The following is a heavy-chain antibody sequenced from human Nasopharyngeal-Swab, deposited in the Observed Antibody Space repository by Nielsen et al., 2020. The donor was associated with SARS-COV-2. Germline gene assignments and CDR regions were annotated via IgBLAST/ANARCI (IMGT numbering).Heavy chain of an antibody. Sequence: ASVKVSCKASGYTFTSYGLSWVRQAPGQGLEWMGWISAYNGNTNYAQKLQGRVTMTTDTSTSTAYMELRSLRSDDTAVYYCARDPPPEAWIQLWGDYYYGMDVWGQGTTGTVSS. CDR3: ARDPPPEAWIQLWGDYYYGMDV. CDR1: GYTFTSYG. D-gene: IGHD5-18*01. J-gene: IGHJ6*02. V-gene: IGHV1-18*01. CDR2: ISAYNGNT.